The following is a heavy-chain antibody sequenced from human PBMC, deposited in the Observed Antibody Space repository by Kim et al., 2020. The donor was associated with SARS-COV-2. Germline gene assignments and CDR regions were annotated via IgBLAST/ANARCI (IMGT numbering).Heavy chain of an antibody. Sequence: NYTQKFQGRVTITADESTSTAYMELSSLGSEDTAVYYCAREDTTTNAFDIWGQGTMVTVSS. J-gene: IGHJ3*02. D-gene: IGHD1-26*01. V-gene: IGHV1-69*01. CDR3: AREDTTTNAFDI.